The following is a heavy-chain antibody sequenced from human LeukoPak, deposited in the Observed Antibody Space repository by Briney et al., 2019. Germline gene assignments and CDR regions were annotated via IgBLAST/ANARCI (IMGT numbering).Heavy chain of an antibody. J-gene: IGHJ5*02. V-gene: IGHV3-23*01. CDR1: GFPFSNNA. CDR3: ALDRGYSSGTCA. CDR2: LSGSGIST. Sequence: PGGSLRLSCAASGFPFSNNAMTWVRQAPGKGLEWVSALSGSGISTYYADSVKGRFTISRDNSNNTLFLQMNSLRADDTAVYYCALDRGYSSGTCAWGQGTLVTVSS. D-gene: IGHD5-18*01.